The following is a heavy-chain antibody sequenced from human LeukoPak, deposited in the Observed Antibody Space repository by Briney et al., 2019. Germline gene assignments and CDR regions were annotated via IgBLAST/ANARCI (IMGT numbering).Heavy chain of an antibody. V-gene: IGHV3-30-3*01. CDR2: ISNDGGDK. CDR1: GFTFSTYA. J-gene: IGHJ4*02. Sequence: GGSLRLSCAASGFTFSTYAMHWVRQAPGKGLVWVAVISNDGGDKYYADSVKGRFTISRDNSKLYLQMNSLRTEDTAVYYCARDGNRWLEPLAYWGQGTLVTVSS. CDR3: ARDGNRWLEPLAY. D-gene: IGHD6-19*01.